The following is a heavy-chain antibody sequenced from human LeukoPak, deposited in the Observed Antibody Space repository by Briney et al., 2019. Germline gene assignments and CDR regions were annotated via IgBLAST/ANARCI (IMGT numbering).Heavy chain of an antibody. Sequence: ASVKVSCKASGNTFTGYYMHWVRQAPGQGVEWRGWINPNSGGTNYAQKFQGRVTMTRDTSISSAYMELSRLRPDDTAVYYCARRPQYCRGGACYDWGQGTLVTVSS. D-gene: IGHD2-15*01. CDR2: INPNSGGT. CDR3: ARRPQYCRGGACYD. J-gene: IGHJ4*02. CDR1: GNTFTGYY. V-gene: IGHV1-2*02.